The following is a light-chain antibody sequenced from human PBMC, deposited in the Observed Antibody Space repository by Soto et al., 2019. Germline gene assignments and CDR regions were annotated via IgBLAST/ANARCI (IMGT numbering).Light chain of an antibody. CDR2: DAS. Sequence: DIQMSQSPSTLSASVGDRVTITCRASQSVSSWLAWDQQKPGKAPKLLIYDASTLESGVPSRFSGSESGTEFTLTINSLQPDDFATYYCQQYNSYPWTFGQGTKVDIK. CDR3: QQYNSYPWT. CDR1: QSVSSW. V-gene: IGKV1-5*01. J-gene: IGKJ1*01.